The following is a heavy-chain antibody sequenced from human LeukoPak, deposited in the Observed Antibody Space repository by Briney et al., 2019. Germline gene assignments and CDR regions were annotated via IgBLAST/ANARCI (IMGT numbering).Heavy chain of an antibody. D-gene: IGHD3-3*01. CDR2: IDPNGGRT. CDR1: GSTFTKYI. Sequence: GASVKVSCKASGSTFTKYIIHWVRQAPGHGFEWVGVIDPNGGRTFHAQKFQDRVTLTRDLSPTTVYMELSSLREEDTAVYYCMRALTISGIGPPPAWGQGTLLTVSS. V-gene: IGHV1-46*01. J-gene: IGHJ5*02. CDR3: MRALTISGIGPPPA.